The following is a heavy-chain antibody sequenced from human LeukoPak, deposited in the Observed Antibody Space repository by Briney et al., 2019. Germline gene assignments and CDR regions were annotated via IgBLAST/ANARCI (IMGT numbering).Heavy chain of an antibody. Sequence: SQTLSLTCTVSGGCISSYYWSWIRQTPGKVLEWIGYIYYSGSTNYNPSLKSRVTISVDTSKNQFSLKPSSVTAADTAVYYCARVDGDYVYYFDYWGQGTLVTVFS. CDR1: GGCISSYY. D-gene: IGHD4-17*01. CDR3: ARVDGDYVYYFDY. V-gene: IGHV4-59*01. CDR2: IYYSGST. J-gene: IGHJ4*02.